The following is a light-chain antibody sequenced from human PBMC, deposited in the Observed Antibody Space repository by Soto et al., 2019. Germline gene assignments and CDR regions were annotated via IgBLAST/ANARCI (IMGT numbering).Light chain of an antibody. V-gene: IGLV3-9*01. CDR2: RDT. CDR3: QVWDSSKVV. Sequence: SYDLSRPRSLSLAPGQTAIITCEGNEIRYKNVHWYQQRPGQAPMLVIFRDTNRPSGIPDRFSGSVSGNTATLTISRAQVGDESEYYCQVWDSSKVVFGGGTKVTVL. J-gene: IGLJ3*02. CDR1: EIRYKN.